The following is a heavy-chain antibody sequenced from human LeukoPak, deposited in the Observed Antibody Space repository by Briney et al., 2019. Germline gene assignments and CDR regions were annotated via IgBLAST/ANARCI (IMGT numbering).Heavy chain of an antibody. Sequence: SETLSLTCTVSGGSLSGTPYYWGWIRQPPGKGLEWIGRIYTSGSTNYNPSLKSRVTISVDTSKNQFSLKLNSVTAADTAVYYCARVTRGSISGYDYGVWYYYYYMDVWGKGTTVTVSS. J-gene: IGHJ6*03. CDR3: ARVTRGSISGYDYGVWYYYYYMDV. CDR1: GGSLSGTPYY. CDR2: IYTSGST. V-gene: IGHV4-39*07. D-gene: IGHD5-12*01.